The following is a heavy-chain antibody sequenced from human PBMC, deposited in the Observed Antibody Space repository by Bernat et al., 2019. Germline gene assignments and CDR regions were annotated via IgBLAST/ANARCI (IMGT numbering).Heavy chain of an antibody. CDR1: GFTFSSYA. D-gene: IGHD2-15*01. J-gene: IGHJ4*02. CDR3: AGGGRRSSYYY. CDR2: ISYDGSNK. V-gene: IGHV3-30*01. Sequence: QVQLVESGGGVVQPGRSLRLSCAASGFTFSSYAMHWVRQAPGKGLEWVAVISYDGSNKYYADSVKGRFIISRDNSKNTLYLQMNSLRAEDTAVYYCAGGGRRSSYYYGAQGPLVTVSS.